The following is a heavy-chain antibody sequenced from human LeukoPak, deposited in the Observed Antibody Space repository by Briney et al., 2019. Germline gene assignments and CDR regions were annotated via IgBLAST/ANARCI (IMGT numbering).Heavy chain of an antibody. D-gene: IGHD3-3*01. CDR3: ARGYYDFWSGFHFDY. V-gene: IGHV4-34*01. Sequence: PSETLSLTCAVYGGSFSGYYWSWIRQPPGKGLEWIGEINHSGSTNYNPSLKSRVTISVDTSKNQFSLKLSSVTAADTAVYYCARGYYDFWSGFHFDYWGQGTLVTVSS. J-gene: IGHJ4*02. CDR1: GGSFSGYY. CDR2: INHSGST.